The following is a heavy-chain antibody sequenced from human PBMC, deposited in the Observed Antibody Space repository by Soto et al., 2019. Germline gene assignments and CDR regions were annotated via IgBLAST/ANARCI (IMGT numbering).Heavy chain of an antibody. CDR1: GFTFSSYG. V-gene: IGHV3-30*18. D-gene: IGHD3-10*01. Sequence: QVQLVESGGGVVQPGRSLRLSCAASGFTFSSYGMHWVRQAPGKGLERVAVISYDGSNKYYADSVKGRFTISRDNSKNXLYLQMNSLRAEDTAVYYCAKDRGYYGSGSYYLDYWGQGTLVTVSS. CDR3: AKDRGYYGSGSYYLDY. J-gene: IGHJ4*02. CDR2: ISYDGSNK.